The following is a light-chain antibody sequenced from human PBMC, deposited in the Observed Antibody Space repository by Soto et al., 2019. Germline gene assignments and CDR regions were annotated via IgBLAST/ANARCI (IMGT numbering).Light chain of an antibody. CDR2: GAS. CDR1: QSVSSSY. J-gene: IGKJ3*01. V-gene: IGKV3-20*01. CDR3: QPYGSSPFT. Sequence: EIVLTQSPGTLSLYPGERATLSCRASQSVSSSYLAWYQQKPGQTPRLLFYGASSRATGIPDRFSGSGSGTEFTLTISRLEPEDFAVYYFQPYGSSPFTFGPGTKVDIK.